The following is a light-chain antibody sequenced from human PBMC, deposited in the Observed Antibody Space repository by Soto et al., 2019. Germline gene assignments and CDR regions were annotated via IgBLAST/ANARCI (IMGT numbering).Light chain of an antibody. V-gene: IGKV1-5*01. CDR1: QTINNK. J-gene: IGKJ2*01. CDR2: DRY. Sequence: DIQMTQSPSTLSASVGDRVTITCRARQTINNKLAWYQKKPGKAPKLLIYDRYTWESGVPSRFSGSGSGTEFKHTIGSLQPCDFVSYYCQQYDTYFRYTFGRGTKLDIK. CDR3: QQYDTYFRYT.